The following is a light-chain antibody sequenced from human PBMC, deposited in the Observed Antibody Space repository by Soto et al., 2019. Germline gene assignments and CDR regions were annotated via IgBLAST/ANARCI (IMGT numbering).Light chain of an antibody. V-gene: IGKV3-20*01. CDR1: QSVSSTY. J-gene: IGKJ1*01. CDR2: GVS. CDR3: QQYDSSPRT. Sequence: ENVLTQSPGTLSLSPGERATLSCRASQSVSSTYLAWYQQKPGQAPRPLIYGVSSRATGIPDRFSGSGPGTDFTLTISRLEPEDFAVYYCQQYDSSPRTFGQGTKVDIK.